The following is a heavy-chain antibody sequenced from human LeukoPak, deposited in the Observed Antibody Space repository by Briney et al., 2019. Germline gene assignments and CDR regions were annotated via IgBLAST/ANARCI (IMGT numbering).Heavy chain of an antibody. J-gene: IGHJ4*02. CDR1: GFTVSSYY. D-gene: IGHD6-19*01. Sequence: GGSLRLSCAASGFTVSSYYMSWVRQAPGKGLEWVSVIYIGGRTYYADSVTGRFIISRDNSKNTLYLQMNSLRAEDAAVYYCARPTSGWYAGGFDYWGQGILVTVSS. CDR2: IYIGGRT. V-gene: IGHV3-53*01. CDR3: ARPTSGWYAGGFDY.